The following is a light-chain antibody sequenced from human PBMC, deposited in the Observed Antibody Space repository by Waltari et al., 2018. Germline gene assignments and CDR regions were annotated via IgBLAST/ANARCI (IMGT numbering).Light chain of an antibody. CDR2: DVT. Sequence: QSALTQPASVSGSPGQSITISCTGTSSAVGGYNYVSWFQQPPGNAPKLMIYDVTDRPSGVSDRFSGSKSANTASLTISGLQAEDEADYYCSSYTTSSSLVFGGGTKLTVL. J-gene: IGLJ2*01. CDR1: SSAVGGYNY. CDR3: SSYTTSSSLV. V-gene: IGLV2-14*03.